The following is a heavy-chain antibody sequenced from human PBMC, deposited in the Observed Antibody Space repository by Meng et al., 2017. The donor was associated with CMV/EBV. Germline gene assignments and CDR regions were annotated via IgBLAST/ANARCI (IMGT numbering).Heavy chain of an antibody. J-gene: IGHJ4*02. CDR1: AFTVSSNY. Sequence: VSPGEIGGGWVRPVESRGLPCAASAFTVSSNYMSCVRQVPGKGLEWVSVIYSGGSTYYADSVKGRFTISRDNSKNTLYFQMNSLRAEDTAVYYCARGNIVGDYWCQGTLVTVSS. D-gene: IGHD2-21*01. V-gene: IGHV3-66*01. CDR2: IYSGGST. CDR3: ARGNIVGDY.